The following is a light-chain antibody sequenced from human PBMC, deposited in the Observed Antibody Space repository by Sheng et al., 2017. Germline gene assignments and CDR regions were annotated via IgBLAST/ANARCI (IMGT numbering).Light chain of an antibody. Sequence: QSALTQPPSASGSPGQSVTISCTGTSGDVGAYNYVSWYQQHPGKVPKLMIYEVNKRPSGVPDRFSGSKSGNTASLTISGLQAEDEADYYCSSYTRSSTLNYVFGTGTKVTVL. CDR1: SGDVGAYNY. CDR3: SSYTRSSTLNYV. V-gene: IGLV2-8*01. CDR2: EVN. J-gene: IGLJ1*01.